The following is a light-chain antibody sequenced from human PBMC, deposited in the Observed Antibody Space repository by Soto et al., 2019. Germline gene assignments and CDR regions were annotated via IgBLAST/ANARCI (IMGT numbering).Light chain of an antibody. CDR1: QDISNY. J-gene: IGKJ3*01. V-gene: IGKV1-33*01. CDR3: QQYDNLPLT. CDR2: DAS. Sequence: DIQMTQSPSSLSASVGDRVTITCQASQDISNYFNWYQQKPGKAPKLLIYDASNLETGVPSRFSGSGSGTDFTFTICGLQPEYIATYYCQQYDNLPLTFGPGTKVDIK.